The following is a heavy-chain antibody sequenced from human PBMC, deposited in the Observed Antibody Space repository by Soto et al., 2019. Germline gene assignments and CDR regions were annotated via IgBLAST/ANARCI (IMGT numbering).Heavy chain of an antibody. D-gene: IGHD6-13*01. CDR3: ARRAENAYFEC. CDR1: GFTFTSYG. CDR2: ISGSGGQT. J-gene: IGHJ4*02. V-gene: IGHV3-23*01. Sequence: GGSLRLSCASFGFTFTSYGMSCVRQAPGKGLEWVSSISGSGGQTYYADSVKGRFRISGDKSKNTMYLEMNSLRADDTAVYYCARRAENAYFECWGRGTLVIVSS.